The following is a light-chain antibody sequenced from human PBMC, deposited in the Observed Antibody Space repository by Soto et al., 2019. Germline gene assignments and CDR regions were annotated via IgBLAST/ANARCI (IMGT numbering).Light chain of an antibody. V-gene: IGKV2-30*01. CDR1: QSLAYIDGNTY. CDR2: KVS. Sequence: EVVMTQSPLSLPVTLGQPASISCRSSQSLAYIDGNTYLSWFQQRPGQSPRRLIYKVSNRESGXPXRXXGSGSGTDFTLKISSVEAEDVGVYSCLQGTHWPPYTFGKGTKLEIK. J-gene: IGKJ2*01. CDR3: LQGTHWPPYT.